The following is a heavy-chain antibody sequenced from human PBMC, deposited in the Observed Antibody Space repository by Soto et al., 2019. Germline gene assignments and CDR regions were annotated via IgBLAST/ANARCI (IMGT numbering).Heavy chain of an antibody. D-gene: IGHD1-7*01. Sequence: GESLKISCKGSGYSFTSYWIGWVRQMPGKGLEWMGIIYPGDSDTRYSPSFQGQVTSSADKSISTAYLQWSRLKASDTAMYYCARQMNRFNPNWSLELQLGAFDIWGQGTMVTVSS. CDR1: GYSFTSYW. J-gene: IGHJ3*02. CDR3: ARQMNRFNPNWSLELQLGAFDI. CDR2: IYPGDSDT. V-gene: IGHV5-51*01.